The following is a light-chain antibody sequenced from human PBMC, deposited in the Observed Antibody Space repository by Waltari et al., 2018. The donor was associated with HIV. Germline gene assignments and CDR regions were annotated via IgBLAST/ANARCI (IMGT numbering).Light chain of an antibody. CDR2: DAS. J-gene: IGKJ2*01. V-gene: IGKV1-33*01. CDR1: QDITNY. Sequence: DIQMTQSPSSLSASVGDRVTITCQASQDITNYLNWYQKKPGKAPKLLIYDASNLETGVPSRFSGSGSGTDFTFTISNLQPEDIATFYCQQYDNLPYTFGQGTKLEIK. CDR3: QQYDNLPYT.